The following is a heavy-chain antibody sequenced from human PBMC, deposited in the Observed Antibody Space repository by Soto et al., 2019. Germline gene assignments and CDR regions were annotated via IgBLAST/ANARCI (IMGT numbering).Heavy chain of an antibody. Sequence: SVKVSCKASGGTFSRNAISWVRQAPGQGLEWMGGIIPFLHAPNYAQKFQGRVTITADESTSIVFMEMSSLRFEDTAVYYCARSRAAAPPRVGMDVWGQGTTVTVSS. CDR3: ARSRAAAPPRVGMDV. D-gene: IGHD6-13*01. J-gene: IGHJ6*02. CDR2: IIPFLHAP. CDR1: GGTFSRNA. V-gene: IGHV1-69*13.